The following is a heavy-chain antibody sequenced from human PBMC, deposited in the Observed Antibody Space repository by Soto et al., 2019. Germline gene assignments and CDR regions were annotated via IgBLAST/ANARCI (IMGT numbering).Heavy chain of an antibody. V-gene: IGHV1-69*13. Sequence: LVKVSCKASGGTFSSYAISWVRQAPGQGLEWMGGIIPIFGTTNYAQKFQGRVTITADESTSTAYMELSSLRSEDTAVYYCAREGRAAAGKGWFDPWGQGTLVTVS. CDR1: GGTFSSYA. CDR3: AREGRAAAGKGWFDP. CDR2: IIPIFGTT. D-gene: IGHD6-13*01. J-gene: IGHJ5*02.